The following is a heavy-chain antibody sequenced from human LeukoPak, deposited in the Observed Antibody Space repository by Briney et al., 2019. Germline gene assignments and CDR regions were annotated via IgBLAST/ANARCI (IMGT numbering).Heavy chain of an antibody. V-gene: IGHV3-23*01. CDR1: GFTFSSYA. D-gene: IGHD2-2*01. J-gene: IGHJ4*02. CDR2: ISGSGGST. Sequence: GRSLRLSCAASGFTFSSYAMSWVRQAPGKGLEWVSAISGSGGSTYYADSVKGRFTISRDNSKNTLYLQMNSLRAEDTAVYYCAKVPCSSTSCYMYYFDYWGQGTLVTVSS. CDR3: AKVPCSSTSCYMYYFDY.